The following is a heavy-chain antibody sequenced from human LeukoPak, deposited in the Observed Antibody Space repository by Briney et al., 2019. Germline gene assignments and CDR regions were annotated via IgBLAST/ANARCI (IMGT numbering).Heavy chain of an antibody. Sequence: GGSLRLSCAASGFTFSSYSMNWVRQAPGKGLEWVSYISCSSSTIYYADSVKGRFTISRDNAKNSLYLQMNSLRDEDTAVYYCARDLGYCTNGVCHTRFDYWGQGTLVAVSS. V-gene: IGHV3-48*02. CDR3: ARDLGYCTNGVCHTRFDY. J-gene: IGHJ4*02. D-gene: IGHD2-8*01. CDR1: GFTFSSYS. CDR2: ISCSSSTI.